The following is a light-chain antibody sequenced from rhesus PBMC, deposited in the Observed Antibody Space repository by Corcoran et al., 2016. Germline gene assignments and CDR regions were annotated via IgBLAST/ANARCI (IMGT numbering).Light chain of an antibody. V-gene: IGKV1-25*01. CDR1: QGITND. J-gene: IGKJ1*01. Sequence: DIQMTQSPSSLSASVGDRVTITCRASQGITNDLAWYQQKPGETPKLLIYEVSSLQIGIHSRFSGSGSWTDFTLTISSLQPEDFATYYCQHYYSTPWTFGQGTKVEIK. CDR2: EVS. CDR3: QHYYSTPWT.